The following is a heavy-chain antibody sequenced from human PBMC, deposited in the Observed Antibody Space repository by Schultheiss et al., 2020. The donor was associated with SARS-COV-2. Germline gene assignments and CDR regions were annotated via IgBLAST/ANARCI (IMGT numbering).Heavy chain of an antibody. Sequence: GGSLRLSCAASGFTFSNAWMSWVRQAPGKGLEWVGRIKSKTDGGATDYAAPVKGRFTISRDDSKNTLYLQMNRLRAVDTAIYYCTKDSWIQLWSEDDYWGQGTLVTVSS. V-gene: IGHV3-15*01. CDR3: TKDSWIQLWSEDDY. CDR1: GFTFSNAW. CDR2: IKSKTDGGAT. J-gene: IGHJ4*02. D-gene: IGHD5-18*01.